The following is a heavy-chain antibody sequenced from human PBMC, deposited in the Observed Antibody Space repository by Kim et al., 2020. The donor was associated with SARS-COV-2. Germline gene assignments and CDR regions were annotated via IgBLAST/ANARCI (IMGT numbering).Heavy chain of an antibody. Sequence: GGSLRLSCAASGFTFSGSAMHWVRQASGKGLEWVGRIRSKANSYATAYAASVKGRFTISRDDSKNTAYLQMNSLKTEDTAVYYCTRLEGAGRYYYYGMDVWGQGTTVTVSS. CDR1: GFTFSGSA. CDR2: IRSKANSYAT. J-gene: IGHJ6*02. D-gene: IGHD1-26*01. CDR3: TRLEGAGRYYYYGMDV. V-gene: IGHV3-73*01.